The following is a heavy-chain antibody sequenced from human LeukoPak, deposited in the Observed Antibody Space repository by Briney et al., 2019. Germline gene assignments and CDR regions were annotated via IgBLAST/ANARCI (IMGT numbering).Heavy chain of an antibody. V-gene: IGHV1-24*01. Sequence: ASVKVSCKVSGYTLTELSMHWVRQAPGKGLEWMGGFDPEDGETIYAQKFQGRVTMTEDTSTDTAYMELSSLRSEDTDVYYCAAHYYDSSGYYFSRGLLGGIFDYSGQGTLVTVSS. CDR1: GYTLTELS. CDR3: AAHYYDSSGYYFSRGLLGGIFDY. J-gene: IGHJ4*02. D-gene: IGHD3-22*01. CDR2: FDPEDGET.